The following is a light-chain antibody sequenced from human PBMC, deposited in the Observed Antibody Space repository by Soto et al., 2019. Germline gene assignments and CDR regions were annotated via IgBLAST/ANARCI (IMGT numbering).Light chain of an antibody. CDR2: LGS. V-gene: IGKV2-28*01. Sequence: DIVMTQSPLSLPVTPGEPASISCRSSQSLLHSNGYNFLDWYLQKSGQSPQLLIHLGSNRASGVPDRFSGSGSGTDFTLKISRVEAEDVGVYYCMQALQTPPYTFGQGTKVEIK. J-gene: IGKJ2*01. CDR3: MQALQTPPYT. CDR1: QSLLHSNGYNF.